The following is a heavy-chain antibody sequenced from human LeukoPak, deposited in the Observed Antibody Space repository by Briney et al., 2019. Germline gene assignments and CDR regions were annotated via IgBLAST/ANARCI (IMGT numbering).Heavy chain of an antibody. CDR1: GFTFSSYS. Sequence: GGSLRLSCAASGFTFSSYSMSWVRQAPGQGLEWVGFIRSKADSETTEYAASVKGRFAISGDDSKSIAYLQMNSLKTEDTAVYYCTRGHVLCRGGYCYRHFDYWGQGTLVTVSS. CDR2: IRSKADSETT. V-gene: IGHV3-49*04. D-gene: IGHD2-21*02. CDR3: TRGHVLCRGGYCYRHFDY. J-gene: IGHJ4*02.